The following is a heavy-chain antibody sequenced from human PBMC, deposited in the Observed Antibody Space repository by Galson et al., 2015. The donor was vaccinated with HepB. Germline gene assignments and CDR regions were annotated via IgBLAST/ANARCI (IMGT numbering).Heavy chain of an antibody. D-gene: IGHD4-17*01. CDR2: VYSTGSS. V-gene: IGHV3-66*01. J-gene: IGHJ4*02. CDR1: GFSVSGNY. CDR3: TTVSRWLYGYDY. Sequence: SLRLSCAASGFSVSGNYMGWVRQAPGKGLQWVSVVYSTGSSYYADSVKGRFTVSRDNSKDTLDLQMNNLRGDDTAVYFCTTVSRWLYGYDYWGQGTLVTVSS.